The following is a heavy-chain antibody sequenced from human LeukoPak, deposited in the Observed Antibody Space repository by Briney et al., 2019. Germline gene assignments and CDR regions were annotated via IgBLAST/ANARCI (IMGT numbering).Heavy chain of an antibody. V-gene: IGHV1-8*01. J-gene: IGHJ4*02. Sequence: GASVKVSCKASGYTFTSYDINWVRQATGQGLEWMGWMNPKSGNTGYAQKFQGRVTMTRNTSIRTAYMELSSLRSEDTAVYYCARGPAIMIFGVVPYYFDNWGQGTLVTVSS. CDR3: ARGPAIMIFGVVPYYFDN. CDR1: GYTFTSYD. CDR2: MNPKSGNT. D-gene: IGHD3-3*01.